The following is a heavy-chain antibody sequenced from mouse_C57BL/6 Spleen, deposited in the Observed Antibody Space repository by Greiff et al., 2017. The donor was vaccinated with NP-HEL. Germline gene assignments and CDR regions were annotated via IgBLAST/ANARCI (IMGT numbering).Heavy chain of an antibody. J-gene: IGHJ4*01. CDR2: IDPSDSYT. CDR3: TRDGSRAMGY. V-gene: IGHV1-69*01. Sequence: QVQLQQPGAELVMPGASVKLSCKASGYTFTSYWMHWVKQRPGQGLEWIGEIDPSDSYTNYNQKFKGKATLTVDKSSSTAYMQLSSLTSEDSAVYYCTRDGSRAMGYWGQGTTVTGSS. D-gene: IGHD1-1*01. CDR1: GYTFTSYW.